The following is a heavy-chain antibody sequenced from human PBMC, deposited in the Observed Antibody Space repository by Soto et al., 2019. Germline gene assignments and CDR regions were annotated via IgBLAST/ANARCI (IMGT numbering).Heavy chain of an antibody. V-gene: IGHV1-8*01. CDR1: GYTFTSYD. D-gene: IGHD6-13*01. Sequence: QVQLVQSGAEVKKPGASVKVSCKASGYTFTSYDINWVRQATGQELEWMGWMNPNSGNTGYAQKFQGRVTMTRNTSISTADMELSSLRSEDTAVYYCARRAAAGTSARKDFDYWGQGTLVTVSS. CDR3: ARRAAAGTSARKDFDY. J-gene: IGHJ4*02. CDR2: MNPNSGNT.